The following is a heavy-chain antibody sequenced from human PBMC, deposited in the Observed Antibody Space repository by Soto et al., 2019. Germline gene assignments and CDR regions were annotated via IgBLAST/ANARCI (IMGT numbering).Heavy chain of an antibody. V-gene: IGHV1-8*01. J-gene: IGHJ6*03. CDR1: GYTFTSYD. CDR2: MNPNSGNT. Sequence: RASVKVSCKASGYTFTSYDINWVRQATGQGLEWMGWMNPNSGNTGYAQKFQGRVTMTRNTSISTAYMELSSLRSEDTAVYYCARGGFLEWLLPPYYYYMDVWGKGTTVTVSS. CDR3: ARGGFLEWLLPPYYYYMDV. D-gene: IGHD3-3*01.